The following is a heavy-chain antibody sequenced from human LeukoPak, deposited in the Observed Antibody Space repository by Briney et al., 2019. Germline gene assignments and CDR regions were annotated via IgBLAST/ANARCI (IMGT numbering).Heavy chain of an antibody. V-gene: IGHV1-18*01. CDR3: ARDMSRYYDFWSGYLIDY. Sequence: ASVKVSCKASGYTFTSYGISWVRQAPGQGLEWMGWISAYNGNTNYAQKLQGRVTMTTDTSTSTAYMELRSLRSDDTAVYYCARDMSRYYDFWSGYLIDYWGRGTLVTVSS. CDR2: ISAYNGNT. CDR1: GYTFTSYG. D-gene: IGHD3-3*01. J-gene: IGHJ4*02.